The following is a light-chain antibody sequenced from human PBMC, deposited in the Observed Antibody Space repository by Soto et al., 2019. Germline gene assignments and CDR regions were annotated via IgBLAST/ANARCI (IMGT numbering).Light chain of an antibody. CDR1: QGIDNW. J-gene: IGKJ1*01. CDR2: AAS. CDR3: QQAKSFPWT. Sequence: DIQMTQSPSSLSASVGDRVTITRRASQGIDNWLAWYQQKPGKAPTLLIYAASSLQRGVPSRFSGSGSGTEFTLTINSLQPEDFASYFCQQAKSFPWTFGQGTRVEIK. V-gene: IGKV1-12*02.